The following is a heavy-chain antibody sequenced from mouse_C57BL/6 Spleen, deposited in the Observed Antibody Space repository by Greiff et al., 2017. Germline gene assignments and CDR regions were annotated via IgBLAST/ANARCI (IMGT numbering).Heavy chain of an antibody. CDR2: IDPSDSYT. D-gene: IGHD4-1*01. CDR3: ASGGLGRSSWFAY. V-gene: IGHV1-50*01. CDR1: GYTFTSYW. J-gene: IGHJ3*01. Sequence: VQLQQPGAELVKPGASVKLSCKASGYTFTSYWMQWVKQRPGQGLEWIGEIDPSDSYTNSNQKFKGKATLTVDTSSSTAYMQLSSLTSGDSAVYYCASGGLGRSSWFAYWGQGTLVTVSA.